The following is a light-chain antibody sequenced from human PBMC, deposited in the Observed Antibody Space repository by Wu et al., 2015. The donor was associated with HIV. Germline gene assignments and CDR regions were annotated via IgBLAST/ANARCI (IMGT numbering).Light chain of an antibody. CDR2: AAS. V-gene: IGKV1-9*01. CDR3: QKYNTAPWT. J-gene: IGKJ1*01. Sequence: DIQLTQSPSFLSASVGDRVTITCRASQGISSYLAWYQKNPGKAPKLLIYAASTLQSGVPSRFSGSGSGTEFTLTISSLQPEDVATYYCQKYNTAPWTFGQGTKVEIK. CDR1: QGISSY.